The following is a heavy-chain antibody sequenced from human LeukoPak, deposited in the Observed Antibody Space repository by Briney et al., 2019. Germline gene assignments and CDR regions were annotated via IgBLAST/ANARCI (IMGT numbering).Heavy chain of an antibody. J-gene: IGHJ5*02. CDR3: ARLYSSSHSPWFDP. CDR1: GGSISSSSYY. CDR2: IYYSGST. Sequence: PSETLSLTCTVSGGSISSSSYYWGWIRQPPGKGLEWIGSIYYSGSTYYNPSLKSRVTISVDTSKNQFSLKLSSVTAADTAVYYCARLYSSSHSPWFDPWGQGTLVTASS. D-gene: IGHD6-6*01. V-gene: IGHV4-39*01.